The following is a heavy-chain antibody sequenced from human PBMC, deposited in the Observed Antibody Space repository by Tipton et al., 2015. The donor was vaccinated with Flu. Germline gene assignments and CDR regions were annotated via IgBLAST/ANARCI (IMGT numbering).Heavy chain of an antibody. CDR3: ATLLVVRGDSVVFDI. D-gene: IGHD3-10*01. V-gene: IGHV1-69-2*01. Sequence: QLMQSGAEVKKPGATVKISCKVSGYTFTDYYTHWVQQAPGKGLEWMGLVDPENGKTIYAEKFQGRVTISADTSIDTAYMELSSLRSEDTAVYYCATLLVVRGDSVVFDIWGQGTLVIVSS. CDR1: GYTFTDYY. J-gene: IGHJ3*02. CDR2: VDPENGKT.